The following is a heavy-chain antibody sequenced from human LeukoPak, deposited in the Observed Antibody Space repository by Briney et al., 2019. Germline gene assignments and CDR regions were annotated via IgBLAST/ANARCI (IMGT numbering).Heavy chain of an antibody. CDR3: TPALNRGYSGYVTRFDY. J-gene: IGHJ4*02. Sequence: ASVKVSCKASGYTFTGYYMHWVRQAPGQGLEWMGWINPNSGGTNYAQKFQGRVTMTRDTSISTAYMELSRLRSDDTAVYYCTPALNRGYSGYVTRFDYWGQGTLVTVS. CDR1: GYTFTGYY. D-gene: IGHD5-12*01. CDR2: INPNSGGT. V-gene: IGHV1-2*02.